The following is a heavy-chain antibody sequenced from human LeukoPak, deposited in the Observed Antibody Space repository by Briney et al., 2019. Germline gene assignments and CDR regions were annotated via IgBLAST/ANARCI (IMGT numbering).Heavy chain of an antibody. CDR1: GFTFSNNY. CDR3: AKESGKFDY. Sequence: PGGSLRLSCAASGFTFSNNYMSWVRQAPGKGLEWVSLISADGGSTFSADSVKGRFSISRDNSKNSLYLQMNSLRSEDTAMYYCAKESGKFDYWGQGTLVAVSS. J-gene: IGHJ4*02. V-gene: IGHV3-43*02. CDR2: ISADGGST.